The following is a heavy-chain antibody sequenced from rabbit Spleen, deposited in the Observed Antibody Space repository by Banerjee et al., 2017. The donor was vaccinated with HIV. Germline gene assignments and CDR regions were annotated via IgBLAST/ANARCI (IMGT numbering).Heavy chain of an antibody. V-gene: IGHV1S40*01. J-gene: IGHJ3*01. CDR3: ARWHSYDDYADPTQLDL. Sequence: QSLEESGGDLVKPGASLTLTCTASGFSFSSTYYMCWFRQAPGKGPEWIACIYVGDPSTHYASWAKGRFTISKTSSTSVTLQMTSLTAADTATYFCARWHSYDDYADPTQLDLWGPGTLVTVS. CDR2: IYVGDPST. CDR1: GFSFSSTYY. D-gene: IGHD2-1*01.